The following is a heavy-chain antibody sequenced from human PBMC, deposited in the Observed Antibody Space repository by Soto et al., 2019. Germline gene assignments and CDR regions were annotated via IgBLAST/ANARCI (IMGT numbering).Heavy chain of an antibody. CDR3: ASGSYSYFVY. CDR1: GFTFSSYA. V-gene: IGHV3-23*01. CDR2: ISGSGGST. D-gene: IGHD2-15*01. J-gene: IGHJ4*02. Sequence: GGSLRLSCAASGFTFSSYAMSWVRQTPGKGLEWVSSISGSGGSTYYADSVKGRFTISRDNSKNTLYLQMNSLRAEDTAVYYCASGSYSYFVYWGQGTLVTVSS.